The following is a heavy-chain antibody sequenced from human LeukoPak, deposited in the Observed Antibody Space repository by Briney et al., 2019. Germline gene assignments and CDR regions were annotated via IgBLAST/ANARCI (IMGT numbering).Heavy chain of an antibody. J-gene: IGHJ5*02. Sequence: GGSLRLSCAASGFTHNTYSMNWVRQAPGKGLEAISYISSNSRSIYYAASVKGRFIISRDNAKNSLFLQMNSLRAEDTAVYYCARESAYYYDSSSLFPWGQGTLVTVSS. V-gene: IGHV3-48*01. CDR1: GFTHNTYS. CDR2: ISSNSRSI. CDR3: ARESAYYYDSSSLFP. D-gene: IGHD3-22*01.